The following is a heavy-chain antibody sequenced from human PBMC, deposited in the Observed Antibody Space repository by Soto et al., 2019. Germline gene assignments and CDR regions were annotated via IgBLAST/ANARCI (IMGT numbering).Heavy chain of an antibody. CDR1: GGSVNGYY. J-gene: IGHJ5*02. Sequence: SETLSLTCAVYGGSVNGYYWNWIRQPPGKGLEWTGEINHTGGTHYNPSLKSRVTMSVDTSKNQFSLRLSSVTAADTAIYYCATRITVFGLLIPPFDPWGQGTQVTVSS. D-gene: IGHD3-3*01. CDR2: INHTGGT. V-gene: IGHV4-34*01. CDR3: ATRITVFGLLIPPFDP.